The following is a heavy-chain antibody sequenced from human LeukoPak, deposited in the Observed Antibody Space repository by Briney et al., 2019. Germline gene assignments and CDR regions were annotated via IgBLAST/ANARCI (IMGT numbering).Heavy chain of an antibody. Sequence: SETLSLTCAVYGGSFRGYYWSWIRQPPGKGLEWIGEINHSGSTNYNPSLKSRVTISVDTSKNQFSLKLSSVAAADTAVYYCARGRNYYDSSGYSDYWGQGTLVTVSS. V-gene: IGHV4-34*01. CDR2: INHSGST. CDR3: ARGRNYYDSSGYSDY. CDR1: GGSFRGYY. D-gene: IGHD3-22*01. J-gene: IGHJ4*02.